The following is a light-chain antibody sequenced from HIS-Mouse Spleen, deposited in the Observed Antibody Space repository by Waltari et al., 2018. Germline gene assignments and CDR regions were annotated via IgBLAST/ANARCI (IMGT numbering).Light chain of an antibody. CDR3: QQYYSTPPALT. CDR1: QSVLYSSNNKNY. J-gene: IGKJ4*01. V-gene: IGKV4-1*01. Sequence: DIVMTQSPDSLAVSLGERATINCKSSQSVLYSSNNKNYLAWYQQKPGQPPKLRIYWASIRESGVPDRVSGGGSGTDFTLTISSLQAEDVAVYYCQQYYSTPPALTFGGGTKVEIK. CDR2: WAS.